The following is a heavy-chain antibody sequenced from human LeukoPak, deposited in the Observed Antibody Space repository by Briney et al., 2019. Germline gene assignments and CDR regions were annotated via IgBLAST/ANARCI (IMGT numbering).Heavy chain of an antibody. Sequence: GGSLRLSRAASGFTFSSYAMSWVRQAPGEGLEWVSAISGSGGSTYYADSVKGRFTISRDNSKNTLYLQMNSLRAEDTAVYYCAKDGSYGDYDYWGQGTLVTVSS. CDR2: ISGSGGST. CDR3: AKDGSYGDYDY. J-gene: IGHJ4*02. CDR1: GFTFSSYA. D-gene: IGHD4-17*01. V-gene: IGHV3-23*01.